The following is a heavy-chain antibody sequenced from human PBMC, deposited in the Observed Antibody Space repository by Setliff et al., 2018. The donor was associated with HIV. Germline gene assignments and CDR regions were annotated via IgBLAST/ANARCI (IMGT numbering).Heavy chain of an antibody. CDR3: TTGVLPQLYDVVGGDF. D-gene: IGHD3-10*02. J-gene: IGHJ4*02. CDR1: GFYFTNAW. V-gene: IGHV3-15*05. Sequence: GGSLRLSCAVSGFYFTNAWMTWVRQTPGKGLGWVGRIKSKIDGETRHYAASVKGRFTISRNDSTDTLYLQMNSLEIEDTGVYYCTTGVLPQLYDVVGGDFWGQGTLVTVSS. CDR2: IKSKIDGETR.